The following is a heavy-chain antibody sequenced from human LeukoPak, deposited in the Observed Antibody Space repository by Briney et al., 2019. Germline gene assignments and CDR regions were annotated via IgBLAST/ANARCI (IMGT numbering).Heavy chain of an antibody. V-gene: IGHV4-39*07. Sequence: PSETLSHTCTVSGVSISSTSDFWGWIRQPPGKGLEWVGSIHYSGTTYSNPSLKSRVSISADSSKNQLSLKLRSVTAADTAVYYCARYGAVAGFYWGQGTLVTVSS. CDR3: ARYGAVAGFY. CDR1: GVSISSTSDF. J-gene: IGHJ4*02. CDR2: IHYSGTT. D-gene: IGHD6-19*01.